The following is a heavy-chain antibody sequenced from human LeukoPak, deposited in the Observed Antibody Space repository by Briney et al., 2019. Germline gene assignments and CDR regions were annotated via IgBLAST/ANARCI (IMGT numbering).Heavy chain of an antibody. J-gene: IGHJ4*02. CDR3: ARVSTVVTPRGY. CDR2: ISYDGSNK. Sequence: GRSLRLSCAASGFTFSSYAMHWVRQAPGKGLEWVAVISYDGSNKYYADSVKGRFTISRDNSKNTLYLQMNSLRAEDTAVYYCARVSTVVTPRGYWGQGTLVTVSS. CDR1: GFTFSSYA. V-gene: IGHV3-30*01. D-gene: IGHD4-23*01.